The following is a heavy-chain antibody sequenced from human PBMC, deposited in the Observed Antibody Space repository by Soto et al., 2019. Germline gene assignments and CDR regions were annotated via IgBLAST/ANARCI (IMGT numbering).Heavy chain of an antibody. Sequence: SETLSLTCTVSGGSISSSPYYWAWIRQPPGKGLQWIGNIYYNGNTFYNPSLRSRVTISIDTSKSQFSLGLSSVTASDTAVYYCARHGPLTNNWNQLNCWGQGTLVTVSS. CDR2: IYYNGNT. CDR1: GGSISSSPYY. D-gene: IGHD1-1*01. V-gene: IGHV4-39*01. J-gene: IGHJ4*02. CDR3: ARHGPLTNNWNQLNC.